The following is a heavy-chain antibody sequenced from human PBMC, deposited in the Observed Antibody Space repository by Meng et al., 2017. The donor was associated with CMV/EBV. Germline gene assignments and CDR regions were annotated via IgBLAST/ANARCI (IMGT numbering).Heavy chain of an antibody. CDR3: ARQIPRYCSSTSCLTLNWFDP. D-gene: IGHD2-2*01. V-gene: IGHV1-69*05. CDR2: IIPIFGTT. J-gene: IGHJ5*02. CDR1: GGTFSSYA. Sequence: SVKVSCKASGGTFSSYAISWVRQAPGQGLEWMGGIIPIFGTTNYAQKFQGRVTITTDESTSTAYMELSSLRSEDTAVYYCARQIPRYCSSTSCLTLNWFDPWGQGTLVTVSS.